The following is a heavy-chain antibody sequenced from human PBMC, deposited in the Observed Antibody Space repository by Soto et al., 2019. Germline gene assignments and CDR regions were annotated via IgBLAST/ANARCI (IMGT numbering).Heavy chain of an antibody. CDR3: AKDPTMIRGVGWFDP. J-gene: IGHJ5*02. CDR1: GFTFSSYA. V-gene: IGHV3-23*01. D-gene: IGHD3-10*01. CDR2: TSGSGGST. Sequence: EVQLLESGGGLVQPGGSLRLSCAASGFTFSSYAMSWVRQAPGKGLEWVSGTSGSGGSTYYADSVKGRFTISRDNSQNTLYLQMNSLRAEDTAVYYCAKDPTMIRGVGWFDPWGQGTLVTVSS.